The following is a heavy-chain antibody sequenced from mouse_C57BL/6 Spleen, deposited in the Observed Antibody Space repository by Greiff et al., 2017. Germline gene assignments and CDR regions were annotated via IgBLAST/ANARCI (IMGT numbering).Heavy chain of an antibody. V-gene: IGHV14-4*01. CDR2: IDPENGDT. D-gene: IGHD2-3*01. J-gene: IGHJ2*01. CDR3: TTEMVKEDY. Sequence: EVKLQESGAELVRPGASVKLSCTASGFNIKDDYMHWVKQRPEQGLEWIGWIDPENGDTEYASKFQGKATITADTSSNTAYLQLSSLTSEDTAGYYCTTEMVKEDYWGQGTTLTVSS. CDR1: GFNIKDDY.